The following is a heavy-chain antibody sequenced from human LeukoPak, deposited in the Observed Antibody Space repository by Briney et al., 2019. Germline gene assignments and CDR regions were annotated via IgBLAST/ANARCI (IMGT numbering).Heavy chain of an antibody. CDR1: GFTFDDYA. Sequence: GGSLRLSCAASGFTFDDYAMHWVRQAPGKGLEWVSGISWDSGSIGYADSVKGRFTISRDNAKNTLYLQMNSLRAEDTAVYYCARGGVSGYYPTDYWGQGTLVTVSS. D-gene: IGHD3-22*01. CDR2: ISWDSGSI. CDR3: ARGGVSGYYPTDY. V-gene: IGHV3-9*01. J-gene: IGHJ4*02.